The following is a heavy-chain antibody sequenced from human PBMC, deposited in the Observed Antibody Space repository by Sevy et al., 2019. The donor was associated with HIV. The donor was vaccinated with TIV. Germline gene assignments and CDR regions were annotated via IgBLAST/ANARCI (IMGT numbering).Heavy chain of an antibody. Sequence: GGSLRLSCAASGFPVSSNYMSWVRQAPGKGLEWVSVIYSDGSTYHADSVKDRFTISRDNSKNTLYLQMNSLRVEDTAVYYCARGKSGYGYGLDYWGQRTLVTVSS. V-gene: IGHV3-66*01. D-gene: IGHD5-18*01. J-gene: IGHJ4*02. CDR2: IYSDGST. CDR3: ARGKSGYGYGLDY. CDR1: GFPVSSNY.